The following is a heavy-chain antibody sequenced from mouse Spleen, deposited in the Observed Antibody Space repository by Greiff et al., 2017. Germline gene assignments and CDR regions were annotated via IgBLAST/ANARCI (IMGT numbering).Heavy chain of an antibody. CDR3: AQGRLRAMDY. V-gene: IGHV3-6*01. J-gene: IGHJ4*01. CDR1: GYSITSGYY. CDR2: ISYDGSN. D-gene: IGHD1-1*01. Sequence: ESGPGLVKPSQSLSLTCSVTGYSITSGYYWNWIRQFPGNKLEWMSYISYDGSNNYNPSLKNRISITRDTSKNQFFLKLNSVTTEDTATYYCAQGRLRAMDYWGQGTSVTVSS.